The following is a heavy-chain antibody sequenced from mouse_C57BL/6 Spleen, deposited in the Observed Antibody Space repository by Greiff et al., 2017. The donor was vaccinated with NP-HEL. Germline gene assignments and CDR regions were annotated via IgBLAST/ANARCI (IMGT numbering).Heavy chain of an antibody. CDR1: GYTFTDYY. D-gene: IGHD2-4*01. V-gene: IGHV1-26*01. CDR3: ARGDYDAGFAY. J-gene: IGHJ3*01. CDR2: INPNNGGT. Sequence: EVQLQQSGPELVKPGASVKISCKASGYTFTDYYMNWVKQSHGKSLEWIGDINPNNGGTSYNQKFKGKATLTVDKSSSTAYMELRSLTSEDSAVYYCARGDYDAGFAYWGQGTLVTVSA.